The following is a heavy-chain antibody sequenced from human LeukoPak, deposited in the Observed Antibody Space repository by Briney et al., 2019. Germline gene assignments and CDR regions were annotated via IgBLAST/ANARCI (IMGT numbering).Heavy chain of an antibody. Sequence: GSLRLSCVASGFNFNNYDLHWVRQAPVKGLEWVAFIKFHGHETFYADSVEGRFTFSRDNSRNTVYLQMNSLRSEDTAVYYCAREAPICRNADCRTGFDYWGQGTLVAVSS. D-gene: IGHD1-1*01. J-gene: IGHJ4*02. CDR1: GFNFNNYD. CDR3: AREAPICRNADCRTGFDY. CDR2: IKFHGHET. V-gene: IGHV3-30*02.